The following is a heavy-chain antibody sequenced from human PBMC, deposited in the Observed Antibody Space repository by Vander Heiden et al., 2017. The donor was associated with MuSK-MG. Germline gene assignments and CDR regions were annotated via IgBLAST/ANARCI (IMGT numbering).Heavy chain of an antibody. CDR2: INPNSGGT. Sequence: QVQLVQSGAAVKKPGASVKVSCTASGSTFTGHYMHWVRQAPGQGLEWMGWINPNSGGTNYAQKFQGRVTMTRDTSISTAYMELSRLRSDDTAVYYCARAPLRRAAAGTFSWFDPWGQGTLVTVSS. CDR1: GSTFTGHY. CDR3: ARAPLRRAAAGTFSWFDP. J-gene: IGHJ5*02. D-gene: IGHD6-13*01. V-gene: IGHV1-2*02.